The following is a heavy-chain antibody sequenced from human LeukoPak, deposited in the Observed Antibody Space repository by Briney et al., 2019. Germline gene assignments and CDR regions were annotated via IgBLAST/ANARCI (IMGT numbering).Heavy chain of an antibody. CDR3: ARAAGAAGGQYFDY. V-gene: IGHV4-4*07. Sequence: ETLSLTCTVSGGSISGYYWSWIRQPAGQGLEWIGRIYTNGDTRYNPSLKSRVTMSVDTSKNQVSLKLRPVNAADTAVYYCARAAGAAGGQYFDYWGQGTLVTVSS. CDR1: GGSISGYY. J-gene: IGHJ4*02. D-gene: IGHD6-13*01. CDR2: IYTNGDT.